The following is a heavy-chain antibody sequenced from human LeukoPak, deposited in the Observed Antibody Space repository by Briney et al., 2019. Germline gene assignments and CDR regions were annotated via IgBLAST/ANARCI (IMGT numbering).Heavy chain of an antibody. CDR2: INPDDGST. CDR3: ARPGIAVNWFDP. D-gene: IGHD6-19*01. CDR1: GFTFRKYW. J-gene: IGHJ5*02. V-gene: IGHV3-74*01. Sequence: GGSLRLSCTASGFTFRKYWLHWVRQAPGKGLVWVSRINPDDGSTSYADSVKGRFTISRDSAKSTLYLQMNSLRSEDTAVYYCARPGIAVNWFDPWGQGTLVTVSS.